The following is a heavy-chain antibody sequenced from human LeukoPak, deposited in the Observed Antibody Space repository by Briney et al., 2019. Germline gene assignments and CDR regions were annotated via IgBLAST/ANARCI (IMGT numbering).Heavy chain of an antibody. D-gene: IGHD2-15*01. CDR3: AGRHGGCYAGGVFDY. J-gene: IGHJ4*02. CDR2: INPNSGGT. V-gene: IGHV1-2*02. CDR1: GYTFTGYY. Sequence: ASVKVSCKASGYTFTGYYMHWVRQAPGQGLEWMGWINPNSGGTNYAQKFQGRVTMTRDTSISTAYMELSRLRSDDTAVYYCAGRHGGCYAGGVFDYWGQGTLVTVSS.